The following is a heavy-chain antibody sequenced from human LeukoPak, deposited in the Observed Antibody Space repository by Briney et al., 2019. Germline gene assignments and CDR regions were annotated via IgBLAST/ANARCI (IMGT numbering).Heavy chain of an antibody. J-gene: IGHJ4*02. CDR1: GFTFSSYS. Sequence: GRSLRLSCAASGFTFSSYSIDWVRQAPGKGLEWVSAISSSSSHIYYADSVKGRFTISRDNAKNSLYLQMNSLRAEDTAVYYCARRSCSSTSCYKGVDYWGQGTLVTVSS. V-gene: IGHV3-21*01. CDR2: ISSSSSHI. D-gene: IGHD2-2*02. CDR3: ARRSCSSTSCYKGVDY.